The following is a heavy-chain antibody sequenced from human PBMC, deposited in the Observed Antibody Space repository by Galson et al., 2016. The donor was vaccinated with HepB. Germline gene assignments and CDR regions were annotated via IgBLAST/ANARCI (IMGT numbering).Heavy chain of an antibody. CDR1: GFTFSTYG. Sequence: SLRLSCAASGFTFSTYGMHWVRQAPGKGLEWVALISYDGDNKNYADSVKGRFTISRDNSNNTLYLQMNRMRIEDTAVYYCAKGDRTPRTSIYGGAFDYRGQGALVTVSS. CDR2: ISYDGDNK. V-gene: IGHV3-30*18. D-gene: IGHD4-23*01. J-gene: IGHJ4*02. CDR3: AKGDRTPRTSIYGGAFDY.